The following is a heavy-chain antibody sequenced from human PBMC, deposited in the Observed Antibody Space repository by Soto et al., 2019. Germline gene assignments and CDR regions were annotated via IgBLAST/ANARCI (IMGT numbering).Heavy chain of an antibody. Sequence: PGASLKISWKGSGYSFAGYWITWVGQKPGKGLEWMGRIDPSDSQTYYSPSFRGHVTISVTKSITTVFLQWSSLRASDTAMYYCARQIYDSDTGPNFQYYFDSWGQGTPVTVSS. J-gene: IGHJ4*02. CDR2: IDPSDSQT. D-gene: IGHD3-22*01. V-gene: IGHV5-10-1*01. CDR3: ARQIYDSDTGPNFQYYFDS. CDR1: GYSFAGYW.